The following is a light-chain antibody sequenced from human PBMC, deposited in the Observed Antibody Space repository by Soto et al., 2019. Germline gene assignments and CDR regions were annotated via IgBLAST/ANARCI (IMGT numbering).Light chain of an antibody. CDR2: SYN. V-gene: IGLV1-44*01. CDR3: AAWDYSLTVYV. J-gene: IGLJ1*01. CDR1: NSNIGSNT. Sequence: QSALNQPPSASGTPGQRVTISCYGSNSNIGSNTVNWYQQLPGTAPKLLMYSYNERPSGVPDRFSGSKSGTSASLAIRGLQFEDDADYYCAAWDYSLTVYVFVTVSMVPV.